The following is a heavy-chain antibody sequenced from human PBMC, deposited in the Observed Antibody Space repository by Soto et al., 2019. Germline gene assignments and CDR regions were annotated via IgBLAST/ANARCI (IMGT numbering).Heavy chain of an antibody. CDR1: GLSLSTTGVG. CDR3: VQSRCGGDCLQSYSSHSYYGLDV. J-gene: IGHJ6*02. Sequence: QITLKESGPPLVKPTQTLTLTCTFSGLSLSTTGVGVGWIRQPPGKALEWLALIYWDDDKRYSPSLKSRLTTTKDTSKKHVVITMTNMDPVDTATYYCVQSRCGGDCLQSYSSHSYYGLDVWGQGTTVTVSS. V-gene: IGHV2-5*02. D-gene: IGHD2-21*02. CDR2: IYWDDDK.